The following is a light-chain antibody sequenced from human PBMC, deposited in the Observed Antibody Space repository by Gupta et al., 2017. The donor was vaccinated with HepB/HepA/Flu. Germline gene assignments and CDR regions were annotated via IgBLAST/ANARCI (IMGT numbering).Light chain of an antibody. J-gene: IGKJ1*01. CDR1: QSISNW. V-gene: IGKV1-5*03. CDR2: KAS. CDR3: QQYNVYSPWT. Sequence: DIQMTQSPSTLSASFGDRVTITCRASQSISNWLAWYQQKPGKAPKLLIYKASSLQTGVPSRFSGSGSGTEFTLTISSLQPDDFATYYCQQYNVYSPWTLGQGTKVEVK.